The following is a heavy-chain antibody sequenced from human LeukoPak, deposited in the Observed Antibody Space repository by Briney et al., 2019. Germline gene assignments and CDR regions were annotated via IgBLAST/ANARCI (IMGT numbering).Heavy chain of an antibody. J-gene: IGHJ4*02. CDR1: GFTFSSYW. CDR3: AREYIAVAGIFDY. CDR2: ISYDGSNK. V-gene: IGHV3-30-3*01. D-gene: IGHD6-19*01. Sequence: GGSLRLSCAASGFTFSSYWMSWVRQAPGKGLEWVAVISYDGSNKYYADSVKGRFTISRDNSKNTLYLQMNSLRAEDTAVYYCAREYIAVAGIFDYWGQGTLVTVSS.